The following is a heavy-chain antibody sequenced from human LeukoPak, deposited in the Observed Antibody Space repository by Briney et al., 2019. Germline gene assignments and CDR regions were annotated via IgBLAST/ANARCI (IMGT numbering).Heavy chain of an antibody. J-gene: IGHJ4*02. CDR2: IYHSGST. Sequence: SETLSLTCTVSGYSISSGYYWGWIRQPPGKGLEWIGSIYHSGSTYYNPSLKSRVTISVDTSKNQFPLKLSSVTAADTAVYYRARESSSWYRGGYYFDYWGQGTLVTVSS. CDR3: ARESSSWYRGGYYFDY. D-gene: IGHD6-13*01. CDR1: GYSISSGYY. V-gene: IGHV4-38-2*02.